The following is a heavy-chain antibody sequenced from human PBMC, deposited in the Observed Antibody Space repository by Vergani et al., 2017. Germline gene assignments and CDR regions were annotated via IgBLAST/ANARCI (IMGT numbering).Heavy chain of an antibody. V-gene: IGHV1-69*01. D-gene: IGHD3-22*01. CDR2: IIPIFSTA. CDR3: TRGWYYDSISYWAY. Sequence: QVQLVQSGAEVKKPGSSVKVSCKASGGTFSSYAISWVRQAPGQGLEWMGGIIPIFSTANYAQKLQGRVTSTADESTSTAYMELSSLRSEDTAVYYCTRGWYYDSISYWAYWGQGTLVTVSS. CDR1: GGTFSSYA. J-gene: IGHJ4*02.